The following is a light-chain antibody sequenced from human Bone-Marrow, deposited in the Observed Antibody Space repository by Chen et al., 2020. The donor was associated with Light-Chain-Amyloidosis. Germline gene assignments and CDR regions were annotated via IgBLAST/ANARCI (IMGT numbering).Light chain of an antibody. J-gene: IGKJ2*01. Sequence: DIQMTQSPSSLSASVRDRVTITCRASQSINDQLNWYQQKPGKDPKLLIYGASNLQSGVPSRFIGGGSGTDFTLTIRGLQPEDFSTYYCQQSYNFPYTFGQGTNVES. CDR1: QSINDQ. V-gene: IGKV1-39*01. CDR3: QQSYNFPYT. CDR2: GAS.